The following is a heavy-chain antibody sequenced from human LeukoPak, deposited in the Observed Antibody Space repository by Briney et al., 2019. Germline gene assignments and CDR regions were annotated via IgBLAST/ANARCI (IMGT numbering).Heavy chain of an antibody. J-gene: IGHJ4*02. CDR3: AKDATYCSSTSCYYGVY. Sequence: GGSLRLSCAASGFTFSSYGMHWVRQAPGKGLEWVAFIRYDGSNKYYADSVKGRFTISRDNSKNTLYLQMNSLRAEDTAVYYCAKDATYCSSTSCYYGVYWGQGTLVTVSS. D-gene: IGHD2-2*01. CDR1: GFTFSSYG. CDR2: IRYDGSNK. V-gene: IGHV3-30*02.